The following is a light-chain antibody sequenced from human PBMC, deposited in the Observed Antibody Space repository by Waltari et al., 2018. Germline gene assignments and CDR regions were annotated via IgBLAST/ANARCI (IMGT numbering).Light chain of an antibody. CDR1: KLGDKY. CDR2: QDS. J-gene: IGLJ1*01. Sequence: SYELTQPPSVSVSPGQPASITCSGDKLGDKYACWYQQKPGQSPVLVIYQDSKRPSGIPERFSGSNSGNTATLTISGTQAMDEADYYCQAWDSSSYNYVFGTGTKVTVL. V-gene: IGLV3-1*01. CDR3: QAWDSSSYNYV.